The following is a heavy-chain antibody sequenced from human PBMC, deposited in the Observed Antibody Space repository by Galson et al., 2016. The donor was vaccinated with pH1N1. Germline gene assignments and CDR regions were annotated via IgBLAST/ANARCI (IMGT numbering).Heavy chain of an antibody. J-gene: IGHJ4*02. CDR2: ISSTGRNI. D-gene: IGHD2-21*01. CDR1: GFLFSGYT. CDR3: AREPYFPPYFDN. Sequence: SLRLSCAASGFLFSGYTMNWIRQAPGKGPEWVPSISSTGRNIYSADSLKGRFTISRDNAKNSLYLQISNLRVEDTAVYYCAREPYFPPYFDNWGQGTLVTVSA. V-gene: IGHV3-21*01.